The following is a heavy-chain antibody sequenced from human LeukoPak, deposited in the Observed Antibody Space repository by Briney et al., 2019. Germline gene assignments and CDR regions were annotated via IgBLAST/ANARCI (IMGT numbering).Heavy chain of an antibody. J-gene: IGHJ5*02. D-gene: IGHD2-2*01. Sequence: ASVKVPCKASGYTFTGYYMHWVRQAPGQGLEWMGWINPNSGGTNYAQKFQGWVTMTRDTSISTAYMELSRLRSDDTAVYYCARQMRYCSSTSCYGNWFDPWGQGTLVTVSS. V-gene: IGHV1-2*04. CDR2: INPNSGGT. CDR3: ARQMRYCSSTSCYGNWFDP. CDR1: GYTFTGYY.